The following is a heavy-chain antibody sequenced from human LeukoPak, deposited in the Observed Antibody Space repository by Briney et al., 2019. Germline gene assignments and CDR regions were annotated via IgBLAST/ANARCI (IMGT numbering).Heavy chain of an antibody. D-gene: IGHD1-14*01. CDR1: GFTFSNYW. V-gene: IGHV3-7*03. J-gene: IGHJ4*02. CDR3: ATPLTGLHY. CDR2: IKPDGSEK. Sequence: GGSLRLSCAASGFTFSNYWMSWVRQPPGKGLEWVAHIKPDGSEKNYVDSVKGRFTLFRDDAKNTVYLQMNSLRAEDTAVYYCATPLTGLHYWGQGTLVTVSS.